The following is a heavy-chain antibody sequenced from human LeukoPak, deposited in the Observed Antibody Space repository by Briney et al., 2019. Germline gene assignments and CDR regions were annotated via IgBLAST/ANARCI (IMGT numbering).Heavy chain of an antibody. V-gene: IGHV3-30*18. J-gene: IGHJ4*02. CDR3: AKDRYSYAFEYSDS. CDR1: GFTFSSHW. Sequence: GGSLRLSCAASGFTFSSHWMHWVRQAPGKGLEWVAVISYDGSNKYYADSVKGRFTISRDNSKNTLSLQVSSLRTEDTAVYYCAKDRYSYAFEYSDSWGQGTLVTVSS. CDR2: ISYDGSNK. D-gene: IGHD5-18*01.